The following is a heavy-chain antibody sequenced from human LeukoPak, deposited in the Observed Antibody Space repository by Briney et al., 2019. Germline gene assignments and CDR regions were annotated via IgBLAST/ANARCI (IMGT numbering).Heavy chain of an antibody. D-gene: IGHD2-15*01. CDR2: INHSGST. Sequence: SETLSLTCAVYGGSFSGYYWSWVRQPPGKGLEWIGEINHSGSTNYNPSLKSRVTISVDTSKNQFSLKLSSVTAADTAVYYCARGANFYYYGMDVWGQGTTVTVSS. CDR3: ARGANFYYYGMDV. CDR1: GGSFSGYY. V-gene: IGHV4-34*01. J-gene: IGHJ6*02.